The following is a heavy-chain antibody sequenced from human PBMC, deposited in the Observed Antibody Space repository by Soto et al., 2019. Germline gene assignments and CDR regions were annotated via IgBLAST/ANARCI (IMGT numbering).Heavy chain of an antibody. CDR1: GGSISSSSYY. Sequence: SETLSLTCTVSGGSISSSSYYWGWIRQPPGKGLEWIGSIYYSGSTYYNPSLKSRVTISVDTSKNQFSLNLSSVTAADTAVYFCARDHHSFYDTSGYYPYFDYWGQGTLVTVSS. D-gene: IGHD3-22*01. V-gene: IGHV4-39*07. CDR3: ARDHHSFYDTSGYYPYFDY. J-gene: IGHJ4*02. CDR2: IYYSGST.